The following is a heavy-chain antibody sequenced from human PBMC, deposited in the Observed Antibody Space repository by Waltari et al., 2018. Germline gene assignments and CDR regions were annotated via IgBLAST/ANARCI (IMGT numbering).Heavy chain of an antibody. CDR1: GYTFTGYY. V-gene: IGHV1-2*02. Sequence: QVQLMQSGAEVKKPGASVKVSCKASGYTFTGYYMHWVRQAPGQGPEWMGLINHNIGATTYAGNFRARVTMTRDTSISTAYMELRRLKSDDTAVYYCAANGEEDNDSSGYYPGYWGQGTLVTVSS. CDR2: INHNIGAT. CDR3: AANGEEDNDSSGYYPGY. J-gene: IGHJ4*02. D-gene: IGHD3-22*01.